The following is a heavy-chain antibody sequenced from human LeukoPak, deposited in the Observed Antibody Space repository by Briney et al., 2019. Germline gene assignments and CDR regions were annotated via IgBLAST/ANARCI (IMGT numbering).Heavy chain of an antibody. D-gene: IGHD4-11*01. V-gene: IGHV1-18*01. J-gene: IGHJ5*02. CDR2: ISAYNGNT. CDR3: AIYWSTVTTVWFDP. Sequence: VASVKLSCKASGYTFTSYGSSWVRQPPGQGLEWMGWISAYNGNTNYAQKLHRSVTMTTDTSTSTAYMELRSLRPDATAVYYWAIYWSTVTTVWFDPWGQGTLVTVSS. CDR1: GYTFTSYG.